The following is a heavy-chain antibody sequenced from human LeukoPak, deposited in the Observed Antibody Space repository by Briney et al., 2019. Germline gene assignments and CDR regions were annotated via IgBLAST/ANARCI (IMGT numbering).Heavy chain of an antibody. V-gene: IGHV4-39*07. J-gene: IGHJ5*02. CDR2: IYYSGST. Sequence: SETLSLTCTVSGGSISSSSYYWGWIRQPPGKGLEWIGSIYYSGSTYYNPSLKSRVTISVDTSKNQFSLRLSSVTAADTAVYYCARAKGWFDPWGQGTLVTVSS. CDR3: ARAKGWFDP. CDR1: GGSISSSSYY.